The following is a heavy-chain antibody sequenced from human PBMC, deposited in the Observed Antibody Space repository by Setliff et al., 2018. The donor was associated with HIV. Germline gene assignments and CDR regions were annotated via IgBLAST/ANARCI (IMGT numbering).Heavy chain of an antibody. CDR2: IYQTGVT. V-gene: IGHV4-38-2*01. CDR1: GYSISSGYY. J-gene: IGHJ4*02. D-gene: IGHD4-17*01. Sequence: KPSETLSLTCAVSGYSISSGYYWGWIRQPPGKGLEWIGSIYQTGVTYYNPSLKSRVAISVDTSKNQFSLNLSSVTAADTAIYYCARHANTVTTVFVDYFDYWGQGTLVTVSS. CDR3: ARHANTVTTVFVDYFDY.